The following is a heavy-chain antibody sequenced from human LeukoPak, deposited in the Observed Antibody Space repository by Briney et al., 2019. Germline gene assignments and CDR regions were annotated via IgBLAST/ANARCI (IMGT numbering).Heavy chain of an antibody. Sequence: GSLRLSCAASGFTFSSYGMSWVRQPPGKGLEWIGEINHSGSTNYNPSLKSRVTISLDTSKNQFSLKLSSVTAADTAVYYCARGHTRITMLRGSRSAYYFDYWGQGTLVTVSS. CDR2: INHSGST. V-gene: IGHV4-34*01. D-gene: IGHD3-10*01. J-gene: IGHJ4*02. CDR1: GFTFSSYG. CDR3: ARGHTRITMLRGSRSAYYFDY.